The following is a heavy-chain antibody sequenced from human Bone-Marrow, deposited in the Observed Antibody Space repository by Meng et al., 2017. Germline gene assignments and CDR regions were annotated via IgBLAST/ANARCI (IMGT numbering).Heavy chain of an antibody. CDR1: GFTFSNAW. V-gene: IGHV3-15*01. J-gene: IGHJ4*01. Sequence: EVQLVESGGGFVKPGGSLRLSCAASGFTFSNAWMTWVRQAPGKGLEWIGRMKSNVDGGTVDYAAAVKGRFFISRDDSENTFYLQMNSLKTEDTAVYYCSGHVDYWGHGTLVTVFS. CDR3: SGHVDY. CDR2: MKSNVDGGTV.